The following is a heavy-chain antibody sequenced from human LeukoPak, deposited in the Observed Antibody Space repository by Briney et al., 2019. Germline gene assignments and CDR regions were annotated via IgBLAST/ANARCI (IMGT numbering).Heavy chain of an antibody. V-gene: IGHV3-30*02. CDR1: GFTFSDYG. Sequence: GGSLRLSCAASGFTFSDYGMHWVRQAPGKGLEWVAFIRNDGSYEYYPDSVKGRFTISRDNSRNALFLQMNSLRAEDTAVYYCARDSYYDSSGYYYYFDYWGQGTLVTVSS. J-gene: IGHJ4*02. CDR2: IRNDGSYE. CDR3: ARDSYYDSSGYYYYFDY. D-gene: IGHD3-22*01.